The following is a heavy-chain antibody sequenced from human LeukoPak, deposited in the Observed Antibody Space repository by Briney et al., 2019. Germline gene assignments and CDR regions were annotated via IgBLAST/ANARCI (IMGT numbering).Heavy chain of an antibody. CDR3: ARYTGSNQRYFDY. CDR1: GASISSHY. CDR2: TYNTGSN. J-gene: IGHJ4*02. Sequence: SETLSLTCTVSGASISSHYWSWLRQPAGKGLEWIGRTYNTGSNDYNPSLKSRVTMSVDTSKNQFSLKLSSVTAADTAVYYCARYTGSNQRYFDYWGQGTLVTVSS. D-gene: IGHD1-26*01. V-gene: IGHV4-4*07.